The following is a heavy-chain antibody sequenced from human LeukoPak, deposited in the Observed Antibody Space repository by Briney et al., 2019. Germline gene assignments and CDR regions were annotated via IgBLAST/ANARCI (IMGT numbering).Heavy chain of an antibody. J-gene: IGHJ4*02. Sequence: GGSLRLSCAASGFTFSSYGMHWVRQAPGKGLEWVAVISYDGSNKYYADSVKGRFTISRDNSKYTLYLQMNSLRAEDTAVYYCAKVSRPKVAAAFVDYWGQGTLVTVSS. D-gene: IGHD6-13*01. CDR3: AKVSRPKVAAAFVDY. V-gene: IGHV3-30*18. CDR1: GFTFSSYG. CDR2: ISYDGSNK.